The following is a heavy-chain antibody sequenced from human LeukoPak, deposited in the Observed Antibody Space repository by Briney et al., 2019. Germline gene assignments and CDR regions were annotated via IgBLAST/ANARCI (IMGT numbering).Heavy chain of an antibody. J-gene: IGHJ6*02. CDR3: ARDHPVVVVAATLRHYYYGMDV. Sequence: SVKVSCKASGGTFSSYAISWVRQAPGQGLEWMGRIIPILGIANCAQKFQGRVTITADKSTSTAYMELSSLRSEDTAVYYCARDHPVVVVAATLRHYYYGMDVWGQGTTATVSS. CDR2: IIPILGIA. D-gene: IGHD2-15*01. CDR1: GGTFSSYA. V-gene: IGHV1-69*04.